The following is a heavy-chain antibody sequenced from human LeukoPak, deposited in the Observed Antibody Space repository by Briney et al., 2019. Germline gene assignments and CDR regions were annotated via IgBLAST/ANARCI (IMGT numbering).Heavy chain of an antibody. V-gene: IGHV3-49*04. Sequence: GGSLRLSCTASGFTFGDYAMSWVRQAPGKGLEWVGVIRSKAYGGTTDYAASVKGRFTISRDDPKSVAYLQMNSLNTDDTALYYCTRYYYGSGSYYKFDSWGQGTLVTVSS. CDR2: IRSKAYGGTT. D-gene: IGHD3-10*01. CDR3: TRYYYGSGSYYKFDS. J-gene: IGHJ4*02. CDR1: GFTFGDYA.